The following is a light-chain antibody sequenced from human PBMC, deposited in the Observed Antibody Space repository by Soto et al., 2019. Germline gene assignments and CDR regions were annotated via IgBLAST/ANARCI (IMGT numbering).Light chain of an antibody. Sequence: QSALTQPASVSGSPGRSITISCTGTSTDIGTYNYVSWYQQHPGKAPKLMIYEVSKRPSGVPDRFSGSKSGNTASLTVSGLQAEDEADYYCSSYAGSNVVFGGGTKLTVL. CDR2: EVS. J-gene: IGLJ2*01. V-gene: IGLV2-8*01. CDR1: STDIGTYNY. CDR3: SSYAGSNVV.